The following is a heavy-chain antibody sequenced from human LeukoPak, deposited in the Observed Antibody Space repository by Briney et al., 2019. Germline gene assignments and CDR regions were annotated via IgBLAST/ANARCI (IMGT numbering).Heavy chain of an antibody. J-gene: IGHJ4*02. CDR3: ARDSQNAGPPADY. V-gene: IGHV4-38-2*02. CDR1: GYSISSGYY. CDR2: IYHSGST. Sequence: SETLSLTCTVSGYSISSGYYWGWIRQPPGKGLEWIGSIYHSGSTYYNPSLKSRVTISVDTSKNQFSLKLSSVTAADTAVYYCARDSQNAGPPADYWGQGTLVTVSS.